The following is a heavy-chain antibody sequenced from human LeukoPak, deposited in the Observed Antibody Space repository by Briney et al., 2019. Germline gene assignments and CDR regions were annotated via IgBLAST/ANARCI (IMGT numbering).Heavy chain of an antibody. D-gene: IGHD1-26*01. CDR3: ATTGSGSYYDY. CDR2: INDDETST. J-gene: IGHJ4*02. V-gene: IGHV3-74*01. CDR1: GFTFDDYA. Sequence: GGSLRLSCAASGFTFDDYAMHWVRHVPGKGLEWVSRINDDETSTTYAESVKGRFTISRDNAKNTLFLQMNSLRAEDTAVYYCATTGSGSYYDYWGQGTLVTVSS.